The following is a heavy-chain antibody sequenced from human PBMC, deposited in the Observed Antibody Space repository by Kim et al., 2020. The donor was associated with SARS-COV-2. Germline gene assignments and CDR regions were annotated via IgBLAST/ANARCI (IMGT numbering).Heavy chain of an antibody. CDR2: SDRGVRT. CDR3: EASDY. V-gene: IGHV3-23*01. Sequence: SDRGVRTHYADSVKGRFTISRDNSKSTLFLHMNSLRAEDTAVYYCEASDYWGQGSLVTVSS. J-gene: IGHJ4*02.